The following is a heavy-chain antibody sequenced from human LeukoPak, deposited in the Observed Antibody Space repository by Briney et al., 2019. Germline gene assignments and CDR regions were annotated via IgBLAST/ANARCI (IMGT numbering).Heavy chain of an antibody. Sequence: GGSLRLSCAASGFTFSSYGMHWVRQPPGKGLEWVAFIRYDGSNKYYADSVRGRFTISRDNSKNTLYLQMNSLTAEDTAVYYCAKDQVAAPPFDYWGQGTLVTVSS. CDR1: GFTFSSYG. V-gene: IGHV3-30*02. D-gene: IGHD6-6*01. CDR3: AKDQVAAPPFDY. CDR2: IRYDGSNK. J-gene: IGHJ4*02.